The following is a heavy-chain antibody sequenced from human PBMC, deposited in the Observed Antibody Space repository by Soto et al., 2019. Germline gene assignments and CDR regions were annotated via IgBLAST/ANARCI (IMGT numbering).Heavy chain of an antibody. CDR1: GYTFTGYY. J-gene: IGHJ4*02. CDR2: INPNSGGT. Sequence: ASVKVSCKASGYTFTGYYMHWVRQAPGQGIEWMGWINPNSGGTNYAQKFQGRVTMTRDTSISTAYMELSRLRSDDTAVYYCALLPVDTAMTYYFDYWGQGTLVTVSS. CDR3: ALLPVDTAMTYYFDY. D-gene: IGHD5-18*01. V-gene: IGHV1-2*02.